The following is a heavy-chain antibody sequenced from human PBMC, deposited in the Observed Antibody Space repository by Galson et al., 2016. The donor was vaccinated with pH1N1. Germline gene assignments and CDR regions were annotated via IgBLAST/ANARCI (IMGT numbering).Heavy chain of an antibody. V-gene: IGHV3-30*04. J-gene: IGHJ4*02. Sequence: SLRLSCAASGFTFTSYAMHWVRQAPGKGLEWVAVILYDGTNEYYADSVKARLTISRDKTQSTVYLQMNSLRTEDTAVYYCARDSEYSGHEGFHWAQGTLVIVSS. CDR1: GFTFTSYA. CDR2: ILYDGTNE. D-gene: IGHD5-12*01. CDR3: ARDSEYSGHEGFH.